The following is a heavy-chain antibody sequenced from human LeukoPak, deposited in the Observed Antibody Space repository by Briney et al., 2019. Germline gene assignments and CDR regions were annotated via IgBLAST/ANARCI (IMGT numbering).Heavy chain of an antibody. Sequence: ASVKVSCKASGGTFSSYAISWVRQAPGQGLEWMGGIIPIFGTANYAQKFQGRVTITADESTSTAYMELSSLRSEDTAVYYCARGVVFWSGYVGGQYYYYGMDVWGQGTTDTVSS. CDR1: GGTFSSYA. CDR3: ARGVVFWSGYVGGQYYYYGMDV. D-gene: IGHD3-3*01. V-gene: IGHV1-69*13. J-gene: IGHJ6*02. CDR2: IIPIFGTA.